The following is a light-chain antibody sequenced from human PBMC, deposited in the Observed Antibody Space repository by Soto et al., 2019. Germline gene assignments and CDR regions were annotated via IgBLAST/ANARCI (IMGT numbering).Light chain of an antibody. J-gene: IGKJ3*01. CDR2: GAS. CDR1: KGISNY. V-gene: IGKV1-27*01. Sequence: DIQMTQSPSSLSAYLGDRVTITCRTSKGISNYLAWYQQKPVRLPKLLLFGASTLKSGVPSRFSGSGSGTIFTLPLHVLLPEYFLTYLCKRLDSPPFTLGPGTKVEIK. CDR3: KRLDSPPFT.